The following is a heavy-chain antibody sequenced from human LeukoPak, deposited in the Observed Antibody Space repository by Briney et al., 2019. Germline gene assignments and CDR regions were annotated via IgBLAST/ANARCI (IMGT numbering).Heavy chain of an antibody. D-gene: IGHD4-17*01. J-gene: IGHJ4*02. CDR1: GGSISSSSYY. V-gene: IGHV4-39*07. CDR2: IYYSGST. CDR3: ARDRTTVTTIDY. Sequence: SETLSLTCTVSGGSISSSSYYWGWIRQPPGKGLEWIGSIYYSGSTYYNPSLKSRVTISVDTSKNQFSLKLSSVTAADTAVYYCARDRTTVTTIDYWGQGTLVTVSS.